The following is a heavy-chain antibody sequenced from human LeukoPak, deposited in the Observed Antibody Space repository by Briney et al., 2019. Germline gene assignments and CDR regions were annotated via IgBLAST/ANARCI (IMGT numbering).Heavy chain of an antibody. Sequence: SGGSLRLSCAASGFTFSDYYMSWIRQAPGKGLEWVSAISGSGGSTYYADSVKGRFTISRDNSKNTLYLQMNSLRAEDTAVYYCAKGPGFRLSYYFDYWGQGTLVTVSS. V-gene: IGHV3-23*01. CDR1: GFTFSDYY. CDR3: AKGPGFRLSYYFDY. D-gene: IGHD6-25*01. CDR2: ISGSGGST. J-gene: IGHJ4*02.